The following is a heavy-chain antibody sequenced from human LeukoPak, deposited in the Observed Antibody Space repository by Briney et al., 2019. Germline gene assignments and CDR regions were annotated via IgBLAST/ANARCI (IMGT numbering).Heavy chain of an antibody. V-gene: IGHV1-2*04. CDR3: ARDVMLYSSGWYFDY. Sequence: ASVNVSCKASGYTFTDYYMHWVRQAPGQGLGWMGWINPNSGGTNYAQKFQGWVTMTRDTSISTAYMELSRLRSDDTAVYYCARDVMLYSSGWYFDYWGQGTLVTVSS. CDR2: INPNSGGT. CDR1: GYTFTDYY. D-gene: IGHD6-19*01. J-gene: IGHJ4*02.